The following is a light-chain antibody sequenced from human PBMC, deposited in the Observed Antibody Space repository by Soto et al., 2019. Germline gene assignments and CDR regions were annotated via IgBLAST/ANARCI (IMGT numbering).Light chain of an antibody. J-gene: IGLJ2*01. CDR2: SNN. CDR1: SSNIGSNT. V-gene: IGLV1-44*01. Sequence: QSVLTQPPSASGTPGQRVTISCSGSSSNIGSNTVNWYQQLPGTAPKLLIYSNNQRPSGVTDRFSGSKSGTSASLAISGLQSEGEADYYCAAWDDSLNGVFGGGTKLTVL. CDR3: AAWDDSLNGV.